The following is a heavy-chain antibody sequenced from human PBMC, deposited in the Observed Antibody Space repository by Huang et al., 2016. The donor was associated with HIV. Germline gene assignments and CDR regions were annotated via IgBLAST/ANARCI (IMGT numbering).Heavy chain of an antibody. CDR1: GYTFNGYW. D-gene: IGHD2-2*01. CDR3: ARQGVGDFVVEPTGLGAFDI. Sequence: EVQLVQSGAVVKKPGESLKISCKGSGYTFNGYWIGWVRQMPGKGLEWMGIIYPGDSETTDSPSFQGQVTISADKSISTAYLQWSGLKASDTAMYYCARQGVGDFVVEPTGLGAFDIWGQGTMVTVSS. V-gene: IGHV5-51*01. CDR2: IYPGDSET. J-gene: IGHJ3*02.